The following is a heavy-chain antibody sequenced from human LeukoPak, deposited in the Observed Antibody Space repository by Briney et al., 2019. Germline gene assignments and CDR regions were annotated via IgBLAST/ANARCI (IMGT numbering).Heavy chain of an antibody. V-gene: IGHV4-59*01. Sequence: PSETLSLTCTVSGGSISSYYWSWIRQPPGKGLEWIGYIYYSGGTNYNPSLKSRVTISVDTSKNQFSLKLSSVTAADTAVYYCARERWFFDYWGQGTLVTVSS. J-gene: IGHJ4*02. D-gene: IGHD2-15*01. CDR3: ARERWFFDY. CDR2: IYYSGGT. CDR1: GGSISSYY.